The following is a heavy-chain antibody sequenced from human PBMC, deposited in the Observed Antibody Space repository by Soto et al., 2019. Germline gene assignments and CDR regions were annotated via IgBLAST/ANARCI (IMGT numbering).Heavy chain of an antibody. V-gene: IGHV1-2*04. J-gene: IGHJ4*02. CDR2: INPNSGGT. CDR1: GYTITGYY. D-gene: IGHD6-19*01. Sequence: ASVKVSCKASGYTITGYYMHWVRQAPGQGLEWMGWINPNSGGTNYAQKFQGWVTMTRDTSISTAYMELSRLRSDDTAVYYCARAPSPGYSSGWYYFDYWGQGTLVTVSS. CDR3: ARAPSPGYSSGWYYFDY.